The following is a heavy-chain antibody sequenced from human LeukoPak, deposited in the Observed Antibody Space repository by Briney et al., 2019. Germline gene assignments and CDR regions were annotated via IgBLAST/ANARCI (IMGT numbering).Heavy chain of an antibody. CDR2: ISSSSSYI. CDR1: GFXFSSYS. Sequence: GGSLRLSCAASGFXFSSYSINWVRQAPGKGLEWVSRISSSSSYIYYADSVKGRFTISRDNAKNSLYLQMNSLRAEDTAVYYCARALFSRGNSSSFGYWGQGTLVTVST. D-gene: IGHD6-6*01. J-gene: IGHJ4*02. V-gene: IGHV3-21*01. CDR3: ARALFSRGNSSSFGY.